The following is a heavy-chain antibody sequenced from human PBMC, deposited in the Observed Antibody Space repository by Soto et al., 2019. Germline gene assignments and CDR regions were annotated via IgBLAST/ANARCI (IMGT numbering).Heavy chain of an antibody. V-gene: IGHV5-10-1*01. D-gene: IGHD3-22*01. CDR2: IDPSDSYT. J-gene: IGHJ3*02. CDR3: ATTGYYDSSGYHDAFDI. Sequence: EVQLVQSGAEVKKPGESLRISCKGSGYSFTSYWISWVRQMPGKGLEWMGRIDPSDSYTNYSPSFQGHVTISADKSISTDYLQLSSLKASDTAMYYCATTGYYDSSGYHDAFDIWGQGTMVTVSS. CDR1: GYSFTSYW.